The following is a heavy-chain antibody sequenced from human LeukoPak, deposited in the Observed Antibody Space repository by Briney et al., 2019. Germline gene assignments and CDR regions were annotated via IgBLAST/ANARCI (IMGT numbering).Heavy chain of an antibody. CDR1: GYRFTGYW. D-gene: IGHD2-2*02. CDR2: IYPGDSDT. Sequence: GGSLEISLKGSGYRFTGYWIGWVRPMPGKGLGWMGIIYPGDSDTRYSPPFQGQVTISADKSISTAYLQWSSLKASDTAMYYCARRPLNGYCSSTSCYTWFDPWGQGALVTVSS. CDR3: ARRPLNGYCSSTSCYTWFDP. V-gene: IGHV5-51*01. J-gene: IGHJ5*02.